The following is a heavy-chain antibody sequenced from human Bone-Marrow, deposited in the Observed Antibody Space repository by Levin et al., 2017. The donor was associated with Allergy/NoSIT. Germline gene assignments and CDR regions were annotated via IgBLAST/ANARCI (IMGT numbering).Heavy chain of an antibody. CDR3: AKDHVFYYDGSDYRFDF. CDR1: GFSFNTCA. D-gene: IGHD3-22*01. Sequence: GESLKISCAASGFSFNTCAMSWVRQAPGKGLEWVSGISGSGGTTYYADSVKGRFTISRDNSKNIVNLQMSNLSAEDTAVYYCAKDHVFYYDGSDYRFDFWGQGILVTVSS. CDR2: ISGSGGTT. V-gene: IGHV3-23*01. J-gene: IGHJ4*02.